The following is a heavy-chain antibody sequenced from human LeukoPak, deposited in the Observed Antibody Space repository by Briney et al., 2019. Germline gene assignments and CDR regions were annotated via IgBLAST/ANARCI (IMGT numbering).Heavy chain of an antibody. J-gene: IGHJ4*02. D-gene: IGHD3-10*01. CDR2: ISSSSSYI. CDR1: GFTFSSYS. V-gene: IGHV3-21*01. CDR3: ARELGVRGVIDY. Sequence: GGFLRLSCAASGFTFSSYSMNWVRQAPGKGLEWVSSISSSSSYIYYADSVKGRFTISRDNAKNSLYLQMNSLRAEDTAVYYCARELGVRGVIDYWGQGTLVTVSS.